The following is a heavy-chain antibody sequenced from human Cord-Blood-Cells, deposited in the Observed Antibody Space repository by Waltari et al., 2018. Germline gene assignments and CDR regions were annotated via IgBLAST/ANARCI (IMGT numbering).Heavy chain of an antibody. CDR3: ARDADFWSGYYRNWYFDL. Sequence: GGGLVQPGGSLSLSCAASGFTFSSYWMHWVRQAPGKGLVWVSRINSDGSSTSYADSVKGRFTISRDNAKNTLYLQMNSLRAEDTAVYYCARDADFWSGYYRNWYFDLWGRGTLVTVSS. D-gene: IGHD3-3*01. J-gene: IGHJ2*01. CDR2: INSDGSST. V-gene: IGHV3-74*01. CDR1: GFTFSSYW.